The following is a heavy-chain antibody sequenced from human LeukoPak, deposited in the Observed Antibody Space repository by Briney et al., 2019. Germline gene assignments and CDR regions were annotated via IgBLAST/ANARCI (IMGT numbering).Heavy chain of an antibody. J-gene: IGHJ4*02. Sequence: PGGSLRLSCAASGFTVSSNYMSWVRQAPGEGLEWVAVISYDGSDKYYADSVKGRFSISRDDSKNTLFLQMNRLRAEDTAVYYCARFGLIRGFVITGGFDQWGQGTLVTVS. V-gene: IGHV3-30-3*01. D-gene: IGHD3-10*01. CDR2: ISYDGSDK. CDR3: ARFGLIRGFVITGGFDQ. CDR1: GFTVSSNY.